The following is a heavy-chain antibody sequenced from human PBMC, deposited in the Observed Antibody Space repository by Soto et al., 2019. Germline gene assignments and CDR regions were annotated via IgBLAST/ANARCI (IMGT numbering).Heavy chain of an antibody. Sequence: PSETLSLTCTVSGGSISNYYWTWIRQPPGKGLEWIGYISNSGSTYYNPSLKSRVTISVDTSKNQFFLKLSSVTAADTAVYYCARLASDYWGREPWSPSPQ. CDR2: ISNSGST. J-gene: IGHJ4*02. V-gene: IGHV4-59*08. CDR3: ARLASDY. CDR1: GGSISNYY.